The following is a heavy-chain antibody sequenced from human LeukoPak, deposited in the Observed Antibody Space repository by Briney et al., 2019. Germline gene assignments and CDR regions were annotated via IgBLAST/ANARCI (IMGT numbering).Heavy chain of an antibody. J-gene: IGHJ4*02. CDR2: IRSKSYNYAT. V-gene: IGHV3-73*01. CDR1: GFTFSGSA. Sequence: GGSLRLSCAASGFTFSGSAMHWVRQASGKGLEWVGRIRSKSYNYATAYAASVKGRFTISRDDSKNTAYLQMNSLRPEDTALYYCTKGGSGGLDRGTLDYWGQGTLVTVSS. D-gene: IGHD1-14*01. CDR3: TKGGSGGLDRGTLDY.